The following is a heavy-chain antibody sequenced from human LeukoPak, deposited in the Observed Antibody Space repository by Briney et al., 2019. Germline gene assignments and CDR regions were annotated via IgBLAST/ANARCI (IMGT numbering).Heavy chain of an antibody. D-gene: IGHD2-15*01. CDR1: GFNFGTYW. CDR3: ARDPDSSAFDY. Sequence: PGGSLRLSCTAAGFNFGTYWMSGVRPSPEKGLEIVANIKNDDTVKNYVDSVKGRFTISRDNPSNSVYLQIDSLRPEDTALYYCARDPDSSAFDYWGQGAQVTVSS. J-gene: IGHJ4*02. CDR2: IKNDDTVK. V-gene: IGHV3-7*01.